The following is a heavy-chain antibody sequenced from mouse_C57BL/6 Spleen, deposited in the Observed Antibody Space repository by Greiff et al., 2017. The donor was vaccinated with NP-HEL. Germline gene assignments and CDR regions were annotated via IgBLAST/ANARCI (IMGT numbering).Heavy chain of an antibody. D-gene: IGHD1-1*01. Sequence: VQLQQSGAELARPGASVKLSCKASGYTFTSYGISWVKQRTGQGLEWIGEIYPRSGNTYYNEKFKGKATLTADKSSSTAYMELRSLTSEDSAVYFCAREASYYYGSSYRYFDVWGTGTTVTVSS. J-gene: IGHJ1*03. CDR1: GYTFTSYG. CDR2: IYPRSGNT. CDR3: AREASYYYGSSYRYFDV. V-gene: IGHV1-81*01.